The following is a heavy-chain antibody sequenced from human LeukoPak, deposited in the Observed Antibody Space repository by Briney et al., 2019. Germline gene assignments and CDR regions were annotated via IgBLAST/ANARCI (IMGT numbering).Heavy chain of an antibody. CDR3: AREGVSSGWYPPTTGYYGMDV. Sequence: PGGSLRLSCAASGFTFSTYAMSWVRQAPGKGLEWVSAINVGGDKTYYADSVKGRFTISRDNSKNTLYLQMNSLRAEDTAVYYCAREGVSSGWYPPTTGYYGMDVWGQGTTVTVSS. J-gene: IGHJ6*02. CDR1: GFTFSTYA. D-gene: IGHD6-19*01. CDR2: INVGGDKT. V-gene: IGHV3-23*01.